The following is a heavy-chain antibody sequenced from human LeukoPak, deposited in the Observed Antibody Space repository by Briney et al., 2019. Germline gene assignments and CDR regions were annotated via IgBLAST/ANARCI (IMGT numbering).Heavy chain of an antibody. Sequence: PGRSLRLSCAASGFTFSSYGMHWVRQAPGKGLEWVAVIWYDGSNKYYADSVKGRFTISRDNSKNTLYLQMNSLRAEDTAVYYCARDQTTVVTGPHFDYWGQGTLVTVSS. J-gene: IGHJ4*02. CDR2: IWYDGSNK. V-gene: IGHV3-33*01. CDR1: GFTFSSYG. D-gene: IGHD4-17*01. CDR3: ARDQTTVVTGPHFDY.